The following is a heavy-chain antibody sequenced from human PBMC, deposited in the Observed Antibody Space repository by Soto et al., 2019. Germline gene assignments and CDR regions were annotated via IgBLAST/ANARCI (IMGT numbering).Heavy chain of an antibody. CDR3: ARDRRQQLVRVGFDY. CDR2: VFYSGST. CDR1: GGSISSSGHY. J-gene: IGHJ4*02. V-gene: IGHV4-39*07. D-gene: IGHD6-13*01. Sequence: SLTCTVSGGSISSSGHYWDRIRQPPKKGLEWIGCVFYSGSTNYNPSLKSRVTISIDTSKNQFSLKLNSVTAADTAVYYCARDRRQQLVRVGFDYWGQGILVTVSS.